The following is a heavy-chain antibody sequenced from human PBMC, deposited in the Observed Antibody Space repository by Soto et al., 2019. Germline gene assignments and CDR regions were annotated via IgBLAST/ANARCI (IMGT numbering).Heavy chain of an antibody. CDR2: ISYDGSNK. D-gene: IGHD2-2*01. CDR1: GFTLSSYA. J-gene: IGHJ6*02. CDR3: ARDLLVPAADYYYGMDV. Sequence: GGSLRLSCAASGFTLSSYAMHWVRQAPGKGLEWVAVISYDGSNKYYADSVKGRFTISRDNSKNTLYLQMNSLRAEDTAVYYCARDLLVPAADYYYGMDVWGQGTTVTVSS. V-gene: IGHV3-30-3*01.